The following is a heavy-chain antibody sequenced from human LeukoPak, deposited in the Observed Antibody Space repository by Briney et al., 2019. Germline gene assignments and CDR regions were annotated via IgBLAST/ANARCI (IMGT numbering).Heavy chain of an antibody. CDR1: GGSISSSSYY. CDR2: IYYSGST. J-gene: IGHJ4*02. V-gene: IGHV4-39*01. CDR3: ARQERAAAGTSFDH. D-gene: IGHD6-13*01. Sequence: PSETLSLTCTVSGGSISSSSYYWGWIRQPPGKGLEWIGSIYYSGSTYYNPSLKSRVTISVDTSKNQFSLKLSSVTAADTAAYYCARQERAAAGTSFDHWGQGTLVTVSS.